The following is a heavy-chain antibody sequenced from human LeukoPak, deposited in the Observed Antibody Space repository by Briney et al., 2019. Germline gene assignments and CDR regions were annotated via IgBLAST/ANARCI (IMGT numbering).Heavy chain of an antibody. CDR2: ISAYNGNT. Sequence: ASVKVSCKASGYTFTSYGISWVRQAPGQGLEWMGWISAYNGNTNYAQKLQGRVTMTTDTSTSTAYMELRSLRSDDTAVYYCARDRGRYCSGGSCYPQYYYYMDVWGKGTTVTVSS. CDR3: ARDRGRYCSGGSCYPQYYYYMDV. V-gene: IGHV1-18*01. D-gene: IGHD2-15*01. J-gene: IGHJ6*03. CDR1: GYTFTSYG.